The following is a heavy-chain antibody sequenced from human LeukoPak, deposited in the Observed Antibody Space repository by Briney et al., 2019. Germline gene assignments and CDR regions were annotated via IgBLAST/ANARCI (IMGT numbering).Heavy chain of an antibody. CDR1: GGSVSSGSYY. V-gene: IGHV4-61*01. D-gene: IGHD3-22*01. Sequence: KPSETLSLTCTVSGGSVSSGSYYWSWIRQPPGKGLEWIGYLYYSGSTNYNPSLKSRVTISVDTSKNQFSLNLTSVTAADTAVYYCARPNYESSGHDAFDIWGRGTMVTVSS. J-gene: IGHJ3*02. CDR2: LYYSGST. CDR3: ARPNYESSGHDAFDI.